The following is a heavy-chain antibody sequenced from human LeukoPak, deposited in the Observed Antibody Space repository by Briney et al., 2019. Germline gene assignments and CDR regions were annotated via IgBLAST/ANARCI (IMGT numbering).Heavy chain of an antibody. CDR1: GGSISSSSYY. CDR2: IYYSGST. J-gene: IGHJ3*02. CDR3: AGMGNYGDYPHAFDI. V-gene: IGHV4-39*05. Sequence: SETPSLTCTVSGGSISSSSYYWGWIRQPPGKGLEWIGSIYYSGSTYYNPSLKSRVTISVDTSKNQFSLKLSSVTAADTAVYYCAGMGNYGDYPHAFDIWGQGTMVTVSS. D-gene: IGHD4-17*01.